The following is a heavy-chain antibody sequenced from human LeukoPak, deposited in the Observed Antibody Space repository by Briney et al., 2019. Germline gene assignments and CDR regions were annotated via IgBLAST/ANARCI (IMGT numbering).Heavy chain of an antibody. J-gene: IGHJ6*03. V-gene: IGHV1-46*01. CDR1: GYIFSDYY. Sequence: ASVKVSCKTSGYIFSDYYLHWARQAPGQGLEWMGIINPSGGSTSYAQKFQGRVTMTRDMSTSTVYMELSSLRSEDTAVYYCARAPKRYYDFWSGYSSYYYYYYMDVWGKGTTVTVSS. D-gene: IGHD3-3*01. CDR3: ARAPKRYYDFWSGYSSYYYYYYMDV. CDR2: INPSGGST.